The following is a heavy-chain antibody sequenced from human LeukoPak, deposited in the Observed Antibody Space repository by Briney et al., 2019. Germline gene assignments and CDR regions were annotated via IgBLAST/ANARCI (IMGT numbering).Heavy chain of an antibody. V-gene: IGHV3-53*01. J-gene: IGHJ4*02. CDR2: TYSGGST. CDR3: ARDASNYYDSSAFSY. D-gene: IGHD3-22*01. CDR1: GFTVSSNY. Sequence: GGSLGLSCAASGFTVSSNYMSWVRQAPGKGLEWVSVTYSGGSTYYADSVKGRFTISRDNAKNSLYLQMNSLRAEDTALYYCARDASNYYDSSAFSYWGQGTLVTVSS.